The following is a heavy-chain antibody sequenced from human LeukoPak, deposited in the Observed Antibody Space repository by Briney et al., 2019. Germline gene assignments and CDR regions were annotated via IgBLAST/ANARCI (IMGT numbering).Heavy chain of an antibody. CDR1: GFTFSSFS. Sequence: GGSLRLSCVASGFTFSSFSMHWVRQAPGNGQEWVAVISHDGSHKSYADSVRGRFTISRDNSKNTLSLQMNTLRPEDTALFYCARDPNRLADYGGDYFDHWGQGTLVTVSS. V-gene: IGHV3-30*04. CDR3: ARDPNRLADYGGDYFDH. CDR2: ISHDGSHK. D-gene: IGHD4-23*01. J-gene: IGHJ4*02.